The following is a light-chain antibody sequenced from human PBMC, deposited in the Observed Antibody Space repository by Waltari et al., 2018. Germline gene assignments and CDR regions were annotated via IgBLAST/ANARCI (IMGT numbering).Light chain of an antibody. J-gene: IGLJ2*01. V-gene: IGLV1-47*01. CDR1: DSNIAVNY. CDR2: SNS. CDR3: AAWDDALSGSLV. Sequence: QGVLPQPPSASATPGQRVTISCSGSDSNIAVNYVYWYQQVPGRAPKLLIFSNSQRPSGVPDRFSGSKSGTSASLAITGLRSEDDAYYYCAAWDDALSGSLVFGGGTKLTVL.